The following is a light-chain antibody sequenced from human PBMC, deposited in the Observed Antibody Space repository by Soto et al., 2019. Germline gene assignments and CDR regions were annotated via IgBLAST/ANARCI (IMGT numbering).Light chain of an antibody. J-gene: IGKJ4*01. CDR1: QSLLYSNGYNY. CDR3: MQALQTPLT. Sequence: DFVMTQSPLSRPVTPGEPASISCRSSQSLLYSNGYNYVYWYLQRPGQSPQLLIYLGSNRASRVPDRFSGSGSGTDFTLKISRVEAEDVGVYYCMQALQTPLTFGGGTKVDIK. V-gene: IGKV2-28*01. CDR2: LGS.